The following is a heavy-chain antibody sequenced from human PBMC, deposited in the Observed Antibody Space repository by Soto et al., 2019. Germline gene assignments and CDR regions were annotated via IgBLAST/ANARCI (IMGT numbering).Heavy chain of an antibody. Sequence: SETLSLTCSVSGADINTYSWTWIRHPAGKGLEWIGRIYTSASINYNPSLRGRVTLSVDTSTNQVSLKLASVTAADTAVYYCARDREAGYTLYYGMEVGGHGTTVTV. CDR1: GADINTYS. D-gene: IGHD1-1*01. CDR2: IYTSASI. V-gene: IGHV4-4*07. CDR3: ARDREAGYTLYYGMEV. J-gene: IGHJ6*02.